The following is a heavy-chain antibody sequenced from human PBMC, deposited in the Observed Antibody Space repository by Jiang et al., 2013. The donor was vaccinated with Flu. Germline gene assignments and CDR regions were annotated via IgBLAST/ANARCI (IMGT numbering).Heavy chain of an antibody. D-gene: IGHD3-22*01. Sequence: GSTYYADSVKGRFTISRDNSKNTLYLQMNSLRAEDTAVYYCAXGGGYSLKHYYDSSGYPSGDAFDIWGQGTMVTVSS. V-gene: IGHV3-53*01. J-gene: IGHJ3*02. CDR2: GST. CDR3: AXGGGYSLKHYYDSSGYPSGDAFDI.